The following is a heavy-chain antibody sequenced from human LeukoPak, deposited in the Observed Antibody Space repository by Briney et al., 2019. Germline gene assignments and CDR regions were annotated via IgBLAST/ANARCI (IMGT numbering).Heavy chain of an antibody. CDR1: GGSISSGDYY. CDR2: IYYSWST. D-gene: IGHD3-22*01. CDR3: AREDDSSGSIGAFDI. J-gene: IGHJ3*02. V-gene: IGHV4-30-4*01. Sequence: PSETLSLTCTVSGGSISSGDYYWSRIRQPPGKGLEWIGYIYYSWSTYYNPSLKSRVTISVDTSKNQFSLKLSSVTAADTAVYYCAREDDSSGSIGAFDIWGQGTMVTVSS.